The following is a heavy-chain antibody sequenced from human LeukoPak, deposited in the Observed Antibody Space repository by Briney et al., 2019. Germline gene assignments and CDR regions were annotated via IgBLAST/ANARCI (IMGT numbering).Heavy chain of an antibody. D-gene: IGHD3-22*01. J-gene: IGHJ4*02. CDR3: ARPYYYDSSGYDSPPYYFDY. V-gene: IGHV5-51*01. Sequence: GESLKISCKGSGYSFTSYWISWVRQMPGKGLEWMGIIYPGDSDTRYSPSFQGQVTISADKSISTAYLQWSSLKASDTAMYYCARPYYYDSSGYDSPPYYFDYWGQGTLVTVSS. CDR2: IYPGDSDT. CDR1: GYSFTSYW.